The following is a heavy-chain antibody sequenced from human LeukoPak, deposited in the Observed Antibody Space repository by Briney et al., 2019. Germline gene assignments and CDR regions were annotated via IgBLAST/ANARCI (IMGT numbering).Heavy chain of an antibody. V-gene: IGHV4-34*01. J-gene: IGHJ3*02. CDR1: GGSFSGYY. CDR2: INHSGST. CDR3: ASKRLASDAFDI. D-gene: IGHD1-26*01. Sequence: SETLSLTCAVYGGSFSGYYWSRIRQPPGKGLEWIGEINHSGSTNYNPSLKSRVTISVDTSKNQFSLKLSSVTAADTAVYYCASKRLASDAFDIWGQGTMVTVSS.